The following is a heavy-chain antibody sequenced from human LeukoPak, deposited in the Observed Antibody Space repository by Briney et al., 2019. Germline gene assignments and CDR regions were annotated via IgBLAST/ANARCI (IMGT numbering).Heavy chain of an antibody. J-gene: IGHJ4*01. CDR1: GFTFSSYA. V-gene: IGHV3-23*01. CDR2: IIGSGGST. CDR3: AKGIYSSGWSYFDY. Sequence: GGSLRLSCAASGFTFSSYAMSWVRQAPGKGLEWVPAIIGSGGSTYYADSVKGRFTISRDNSKNTLYLQMNSLRAEDTAVYYCAKGIYSSGWSYFDYWGHGTLVTVSS. D-gene: IGHD6-19*01.